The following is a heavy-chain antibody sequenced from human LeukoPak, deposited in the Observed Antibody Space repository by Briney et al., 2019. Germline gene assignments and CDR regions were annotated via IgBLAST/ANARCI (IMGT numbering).Heavy chain of an antibody. CDR1: GFTFGSYA. CDR2: ISGSGTST. Sequence: PAGGSLRLSCAASGFTFGSYAMSGVRKAPGKGLEWVSIISGSGTSTDYADSVKGRFTISRDNSKNTLYLQMNSLRAEDTAVYYCAKSFGPVIAAAGSGADWGQGTLVTVS. CDR3: AKSFGPVIAAAGSGAD. J-gene: IGHJ4*02. D-gene: IGHD6-13*01. V-gene: IGHV3-23*01.